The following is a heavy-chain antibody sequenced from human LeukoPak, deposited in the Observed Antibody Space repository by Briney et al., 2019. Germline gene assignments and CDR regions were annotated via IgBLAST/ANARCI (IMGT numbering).Heavy chain of an antibody. CDR1: GFTFSSYA. V-gene: IGHV3-23*03. Sequence: GGSLRLSCAASGFTFSSYAMSWVRQAPGKGLEWVSVFYSGGGTYYADSVKGRFTISRDNPKNTLYLQMNSLRAEDTAVYYCARDPNGDYIGAFDFRGQGTMVTVSS. CDR3: ARDPNGDYIGAFDF. J-gene: IGHJ3*01. D-gene: IGHD4-17*01. CDR2: FYSGGGT.